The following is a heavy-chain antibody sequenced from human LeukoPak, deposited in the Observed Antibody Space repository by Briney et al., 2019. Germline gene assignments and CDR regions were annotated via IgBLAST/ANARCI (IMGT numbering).Heavy chain of an antibody. J-gene: IGHJ4*02. CDR3: ARLDYYDSLDY. V-gene: IGHV4-59*01. CDR1: GGSISSYY. CDR2: IYYSGST. Sequence: SETLSLTCTVSGGSISSYYWSWIRQPPGKGLEWIGYIYYSGSTNYNPSLKSRVTISVDTSKNQFSLKLSSVTAADTAVYYCARLDYYDSLDYWGQGTLVTVSS. D-gene: IGHD3-22*01.